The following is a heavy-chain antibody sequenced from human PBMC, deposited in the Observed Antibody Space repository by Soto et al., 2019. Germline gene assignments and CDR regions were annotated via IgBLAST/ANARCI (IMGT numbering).Heavy chain of an antibody. V-gene: IGHV1-3*01. J-gene: IGHJ3*02. D-gene: IGHD3-3*02. CDR2: INAGSGNT. Sequence: QAQLVQSGGEMKKPGASVKVSCKATGYTFSAYTMNWVRQAPGQSLEWMGWINAGSGNTKYSQNFQGRVSITRDTSASTVYMELTGLTSEDTAVYYCARDTETLGPRANDALDIWGQGTMVTVSS. CDR1: GYTFSAYT. CDR3: ARDTETLGPRANDALDI.